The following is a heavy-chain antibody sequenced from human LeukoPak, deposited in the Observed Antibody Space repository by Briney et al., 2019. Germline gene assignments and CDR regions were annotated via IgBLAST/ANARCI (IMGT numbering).Heavy chain of an antibody. CDR2: TYYRSKWYN. CDR1: GDSVSNNNVA. D-gene: IGHD6-19*01. Sequence: SQTLSLTCAISGDSVSNNNVAWNWVRQSPSRGLEWLGKTYYRSKWYNDDAVSVKSRIPIPPDTSKNQFSLQLNSVTPEDTAVYFCARDLAVAGTPHFDYWGQGTLVTVSS. J-gene: IGHJ4*02. CDR3: ARDLAVAGTPHFDY. V-gene: IGHV6-1*01.